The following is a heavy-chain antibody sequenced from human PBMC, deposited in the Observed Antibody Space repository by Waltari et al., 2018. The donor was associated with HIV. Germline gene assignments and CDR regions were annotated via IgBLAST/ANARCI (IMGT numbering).Heavy chain of an antibody. Sequence: EVQLVESGGALVQPGGSLRLSCAASGFTFSSYWMHWVRQAPGKGLVWVSRINSDGTNTNYADSVKGRFTISRDNAKNTLYLQMNRLRAEDTAVYYCARVSTGVHFDYWGQGTLVTVSS. D-gene: IGHD3-10*01. CDR1: GFTFSSYW. J-gene: IGHJ4*02. V-gene: IGHV3-74*01. CDR3: ARVSTGVHFDY. CDR2: INSDGTNT.